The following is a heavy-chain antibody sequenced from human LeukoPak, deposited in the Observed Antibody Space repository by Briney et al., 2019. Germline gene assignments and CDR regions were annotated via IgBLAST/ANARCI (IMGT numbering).Heavy chain of an antibody. CDR3: AAQDSSSSPGWFDP. CDR2: IYYSGST. D-gene: IGHD6-6*01. J-gene: IGHJ5*02. Sequence: GSLRLSCAASGFTVSSNYMSWIRQPPGKGLEWSGYIYYSGSTNYNPSLKSRVTISVDTSKNQFSLKLSSVTAADTAVYYCAAQDSSSSPGWFDPWGQGTLVAVSS. CDR1: GFTVSSNY. V-gene: IGHV4-59*02.